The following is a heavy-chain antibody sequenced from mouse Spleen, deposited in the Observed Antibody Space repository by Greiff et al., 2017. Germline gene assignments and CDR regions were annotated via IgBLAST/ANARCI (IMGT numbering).Heavy chain of an antibody. CDR1: GYTFTSYW. V-gene: IGHV1-61*01. CDR2: IYPSDSET. CDR3: ARRGRYHAMDY. J-gene: IGHJ4*01. Sequence: VQLQQPGAELVRPGSSVKLSCKASGYTFTSYWMDWVKQRPGQGLEWIGNIYPSDSETHYNQKFKDKATLTVDKSSSTAYMQLSSLTSEDSAVYYCARRGRYHAMDYWGQGTSVTVSS.